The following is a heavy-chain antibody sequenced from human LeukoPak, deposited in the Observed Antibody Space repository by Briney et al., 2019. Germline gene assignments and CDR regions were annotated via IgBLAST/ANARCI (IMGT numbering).Heavy chain of an antibody. V-gene: IGHV1-46*01. Sequence: GASVKVSCKASGYTFTTYYMHWVRQAPGQGLEWMGIIDPSGGSTNYAQKFQGRVTLTRDTSTTTVYLELSSLRPEDTAVYYCARDLGVSVTSIGKSDEYFQHWGQGTLVIVSS. CDR2: IDPSGGST. J-gene: IGHJ1*01. D-gene: IGHD4-17*01. CDR1: GYTFTTYY. CDR3: ARDLGVSVTSIGKSDEYFQH.